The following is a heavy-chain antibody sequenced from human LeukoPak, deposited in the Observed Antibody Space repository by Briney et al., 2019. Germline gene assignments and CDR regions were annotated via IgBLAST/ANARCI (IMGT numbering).Heavy chain of an antibody. CDR1: GFTFDDYG. CDR2: INWNGGST. J-gene: IGHJ6*03. V-gene: IGHV3-20*04. Sequence: GGSLRLSCAASGFTFDDYGMSWVRQAPGKGLEWLSGINWNGGSTGYADTVKGRFTISRDNAKNSLYLQMNSLRAEDTALYYCARVVTMVRGVISYYMDLWGKGTTVTVSS. D-gene: IGHD3-10*01. CDR3: ARVVTMVRGVISYYMDL.